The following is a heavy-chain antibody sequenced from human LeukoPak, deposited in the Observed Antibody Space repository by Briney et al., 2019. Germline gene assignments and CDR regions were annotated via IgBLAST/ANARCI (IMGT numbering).Heavy chain of an antibody. CDR3: ARVGGSYWGWFDP. CDR1: GFTFSSYS. D-gene: IGHD1-26*01. CDR2: ISSSSSYI. Sequence: GGSLRLSCAASGFTFSSYSMNWVRQAPGKGLEWVSSISSSSSYIYYADSVKGRFTISRDNAKNSLYLQMNSLRAEDTAVYYCARVGGSYWGWFDPWGQGTLVTVSS. J-gene: IGHJ5*02. V-gene: IGHV3-21*01.